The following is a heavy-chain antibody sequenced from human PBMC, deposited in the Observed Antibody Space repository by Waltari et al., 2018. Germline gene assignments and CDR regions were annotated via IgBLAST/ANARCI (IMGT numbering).Heavy chain of an antibody. V-gene: IGHV3-30-3*01. CDR3: ARSRIRGWTHDAFDI. CDR2: ISYDGSNK. CDR1: GFTFSSYA. D-gene: IGHD6-19*01. Sequence: QVQLVESGGGVVQPGRSLRLSCAASGFTFSSYAMHWVRQAPGKGLEWVAVISYDGSNKYYAESVKGRFTISRDNSKNTLYLRMNSLRAEDTAVYYCARSRIRGWTHDAFDIWGQGTMVTVSS. J-gene: IGHJ3*02.